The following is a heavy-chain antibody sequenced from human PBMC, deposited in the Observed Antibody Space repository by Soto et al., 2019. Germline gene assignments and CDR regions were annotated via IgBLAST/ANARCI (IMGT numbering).Heavy chain of an antibody. Sequence: QVQLQESGPGLVKPSETLSLTCTVSGGSISSYYWSWIRQPPGKGLEWIGCIYYSGRTNYNPSHKSRVHIPVDTSKNPFSLQLSSGNAADTAVYYCARSIWGTGTPGAFDIWGQGTMVTVSS. V-gene: IGHV4-59*01. CDR2: IYYSGRT. D-gene: IGHD1-1*01. J-gene: IGHJ3*02. CDR1: GGSISSYY. CDR3: ARSIWGTGTPGAFDI.